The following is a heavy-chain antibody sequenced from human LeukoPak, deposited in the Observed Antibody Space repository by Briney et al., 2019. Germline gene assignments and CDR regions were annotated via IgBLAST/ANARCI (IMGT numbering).Heavy chain of an antibody. CDR3: ARETGGSSGWYSYYYYGMDV. D-gene: IGHD6-19*01. J-gene: IGHJ6*02. V-gene: IGHV3-66*01. CDR2: IYSGGST. CDR1: GFTLSSNY. Sequence: GGSLRLSCAASGFTLSSNYMSWVRQAPGKGLEWVSVIYSGGSTYYADSVKGRFTISRDNSKNTLYLQMNSLRAEDTAVYYCARETGGSSGWYSYYYYGMDVWGQGTTVTVSS.